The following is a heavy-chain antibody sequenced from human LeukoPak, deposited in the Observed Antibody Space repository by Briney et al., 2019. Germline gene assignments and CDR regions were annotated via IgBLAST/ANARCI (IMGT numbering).Heavy chain of an antibody. V-gene: IGHV4-59*01. CDR2: IYYSGST. J-gene: IGHJ4*02. Sequence: SETLSLTCTVSGGSISSYYWSWIRQPPGKGLEWIGYIYYSGSTNYNPSLKGRVTIAVDTSKNQFSLKLSSVTAADTAVYYCARGGGYSYGCPQIFDYWGQGTLVTVSS. CDR3: ARGGGYSYGCPQIFDY. CDR1: GGSISSYY. D-gene: IGHD5-18*01.